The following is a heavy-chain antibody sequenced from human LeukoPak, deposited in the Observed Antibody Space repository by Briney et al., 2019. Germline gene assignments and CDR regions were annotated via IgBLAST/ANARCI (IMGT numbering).Heavy chain of an antibody. J-gene: IGHJ4*02. D-gene: IGHD4-23*01. V-gene: IGHV1-18*01. CDR3: ARVGGGNSFGY. CDR1: GYTFTSYA. CDR2: ISAYNGNT. Sequence: GASVKVSCKASGYTFTSYAISRVRQVPGQGLEWMGWISAYNGNTYYVQKLQGRVTMTADTSTSTAYMELRSLTSADTAVYYCARVGGGNSFGYWGQGTLVTVSS.